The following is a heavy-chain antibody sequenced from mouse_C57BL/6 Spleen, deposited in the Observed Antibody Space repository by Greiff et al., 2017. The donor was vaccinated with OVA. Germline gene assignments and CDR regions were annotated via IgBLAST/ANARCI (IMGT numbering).Heavy chain of an antibody. CDR2: ISSGGSYT. CDR3: AGQSGSYRYFDV. V-gene: IGHV5-6*01. J-gene: IGHJ1*03. CDR1: GFTFSSYG. Sequence: EVKLVESGGDLVKPGGSLKLSCAASGFTFSSYGMSWVRQTPDKRLEWVATISSGGSYTYYPDSVKGRFTISRDNAKNTLYLQMSSLKSEDTAMYYCAGQSGSYRYFDVWGTGTTVTVSS. D-gene: IGHD1-3*01.